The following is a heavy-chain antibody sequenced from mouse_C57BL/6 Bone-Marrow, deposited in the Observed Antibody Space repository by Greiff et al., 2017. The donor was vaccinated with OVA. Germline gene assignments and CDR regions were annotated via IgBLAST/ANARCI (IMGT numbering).Heavy chain of an antibody. CDR3: ARDYYYGSSYVDAMDY. CDR1: GFTFSDYG. V-gene: IGHV5-17*01. Sequence: EVKLMESGGGLVKPGGSLKLSCAASGFTFSDYGMHWVRQAPEKGLEWVAYISSGSSTIYYADTVKGRFTISRDNAKNTLFLQMTSLRSEDTAMYYCARDYYYGSSYVDAMDYWGQGTSVTVSS. J-gene: IGHJ4*01. D-gene: IGHD1-1*01. CDR2: ISSGSSTI.